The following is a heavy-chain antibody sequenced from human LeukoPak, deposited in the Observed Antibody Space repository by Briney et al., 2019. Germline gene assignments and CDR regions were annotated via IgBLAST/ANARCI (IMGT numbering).Heavy chain of an antibody. D-gene: IGHD3-10*01. CDR2: IYYSGST. Sequence: PSETLSLTCTVSGGSISSGGYYWSWIRQHPGEGLEWIGYIYYSGSTYYNPSLKSRVTISVDTSKNQFSLKLSSVTAADTAVYYCARDRAGITMVRGVIRSHWFDPWGQGTLVTVSS. V-gene: IGHV4-31*03. CDR1: GGSISSGGYY. CDR3: ARDRAGITMVRGVIRSHWFDP. J-gene: IGHJ5*02.